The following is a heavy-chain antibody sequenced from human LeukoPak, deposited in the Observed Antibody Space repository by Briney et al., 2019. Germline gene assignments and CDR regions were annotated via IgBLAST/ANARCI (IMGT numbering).Heavy chain of an antibody. CDR2: ITGSGGNT. J-gene: IGHJ6*02. Sequence: GGSLRLSCAASGFIFSSYSMSWVRQAPGKGLEWVSVITGSGGNTYYADSVKGRFTISKDNSKNTVYMQMSSLRVDDTAVYYCAKAASSSWPSYYYGMDVWGQGTTVTVSS. V-gene: IGHV3-23*01. CDR3: AKAASSSWPSYYYGMDV. D-gene: IGHD6-13*01. CDR1: GFIFSSYS.